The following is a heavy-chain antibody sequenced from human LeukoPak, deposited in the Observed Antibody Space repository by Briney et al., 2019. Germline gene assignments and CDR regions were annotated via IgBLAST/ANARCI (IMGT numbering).Heavy chain of an antibody. V-gene: IGHV3-30*18. CDR1: GFTFSSYW. CDR3: AKVGDYGDYALDY. Sequence: GGSLRLSCAASGFTFSSYWMSWVRQAPGKGLEWVAVISYDGSYKYYADSVKGRFTISRDNSKNTLYLQMNSLRAEDTAVYYCAKVGDYGDYALDYWGQGTLVTVSS. D-gene: IGHD4-17*01. J-gene: IGHJ4*02. CDR2: ISYDGSYK.